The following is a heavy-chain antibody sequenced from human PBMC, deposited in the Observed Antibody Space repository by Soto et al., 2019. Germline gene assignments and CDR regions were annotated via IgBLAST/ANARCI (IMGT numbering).Heavy chain of an antibody. V-gene: IGHV4-39*01. Sequence: SETLSLTCTVSGGSISSSSYYWGWIRQPPGKGLEWIGSIYYSGSTYYNPSLKSRVTISVDTSKNQFSLKLSSVTAADTAVYYCARVGRQYCSGGSCYPAYFDYWGQGTLVTVS. CDR1: GGSISSSSYY. D-gene: IGHD2-15*01. CDR2: IYYSGST. CDR3: ARVGRQYCSGGSCYPAYFDY. J-gene: IGHJ4*02.